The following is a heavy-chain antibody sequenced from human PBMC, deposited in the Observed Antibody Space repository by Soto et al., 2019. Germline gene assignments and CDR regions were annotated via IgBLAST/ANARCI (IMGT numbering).Heavy chain of an antibody. CDR3: ARWGIAAGDY. V-gene: IGHV3-33*01. Sequence: QVQLVESGGGVVQPGRSLSLSCAASGFTFSSYGMHWVRQAPGKGLEWVAVIWYDGSNTYYADSVKGRFTISRDNSENTLYLQMNSLRAEDTAVYYCARWGIAAGDYWGQGTLVTVSS. D-gene: IGHD6-13*01. CDR1: GFTFSSYG. J-gene: IGHJ4*02. CDR2: IWYDGSNT.